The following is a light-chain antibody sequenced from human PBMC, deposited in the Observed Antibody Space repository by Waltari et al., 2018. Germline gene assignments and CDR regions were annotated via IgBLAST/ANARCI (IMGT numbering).Light chain of an antibody. CDR1: SSNIGSNS. CDR2: RNF. CDR3: AVWDDNLYGVV. J-gene: IGLJ2*01. V-gene: IGLV1-47*01. Sequence: QSVLTQPTSASGAPGQRVTISCSGSSSNIGSNSVYWYQQFPGPAPRLLIYRNFAGPSGVPWRFSGSKSGTSASLAISGLRSEDEADYYCAVWDDNLYGVVFGGGTKLTVL.